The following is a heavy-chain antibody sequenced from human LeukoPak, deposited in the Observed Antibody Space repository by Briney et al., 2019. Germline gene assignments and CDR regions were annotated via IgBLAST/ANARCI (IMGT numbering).Heavy chain of an antibody. J-gene: IGHJ6*02. V-gene: IGHV3-30-3*01. CDR3: ARENYCSSTSCYYYYYYGMDV. CDR1: GFTFSSYA. Sequence: GGSLRLSCAASGFTFSSYAMPWVRQAPGKGLEWVAVISYDGSNKYYADSVKGRFTISRDNSKNTLYLQMNSLRAEDTAVYYCARENYCSSTSCYYYYYYGMDVWGQGTTVTVSS. D-gene: IGHD2-2*01. CDR2: ISYDGSNK.